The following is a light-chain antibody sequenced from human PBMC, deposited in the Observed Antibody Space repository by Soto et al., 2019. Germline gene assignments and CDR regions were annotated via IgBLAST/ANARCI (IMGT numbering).Light chain of an antibody. CDR2: INSDGSH. CDR1: SGHSSYA. V-gene: IGLV4-69*01. CDR3: QTWVSGIEV. J-gene: IGLJ2*01. Sequence: QLVLTQSPSASASLGASVKLTCTLSSGHSSYAIAWHQQQPEKGPRYLMKINSDGSHSKGDGIPDRFSGSSSGAERYLPISSLQSEDEADYYCQTWVSGIEVFGGGTKLTVL.